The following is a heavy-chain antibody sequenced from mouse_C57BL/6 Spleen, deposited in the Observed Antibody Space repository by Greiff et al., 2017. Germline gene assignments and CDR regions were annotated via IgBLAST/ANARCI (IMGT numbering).Heavy chain of an antibody. D-gene: IGHD2-1*01. V-gene: IGHV1-52*01. CDR1: GYTFTSYW. CDR3: AREGGYGNPDY. J-gene: IGHJ2*01. Sequence: QVQLQQPGAELVRPGSPVKLSCKASGYTFTSYWMHWVKQRPIQGLEWIGNIDPSVSETHYNQKFKDKATLTVDKSSSTAYMQLSSLTSEDSAVYYCAREGGYGNPDYWGQGTTLTVSS. CDR2: IDPSVSET.